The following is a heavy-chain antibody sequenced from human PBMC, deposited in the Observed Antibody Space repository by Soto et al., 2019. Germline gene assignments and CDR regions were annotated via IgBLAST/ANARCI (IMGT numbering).Heavy chain of an antibody. V-gene: IGHV3-11*06. D-gene: IGHD6-13*01. J-gene: IGHJ6*02. Sequence: QVQLVESGGGLVKPGGSLRLSCAASGFSFSDYYMSWIREAPGKGLEWDSYISSSSSYTNYADSVKGRFTISRDNAKNSLDLQMNSLRAEDTAVYYCARDNQQLVTFAGGYYYGMDVWGQETTVTDSS. CDR1: GFSFSDYY. CDR3: ARDNQQLVTFAGGYYYGMDV. CDR2: ISSSSSYT.